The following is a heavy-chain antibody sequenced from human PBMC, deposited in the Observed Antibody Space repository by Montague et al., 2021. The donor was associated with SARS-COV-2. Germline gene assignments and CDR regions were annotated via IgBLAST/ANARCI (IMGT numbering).Heavy chain of an antibody. Sequence: SETLSLTCAVSGGSISNSNWWTWVRQPPGKGLEWIGEIYHSGSTNYNSSLRSRVTISVDKSKNQFSLKLSSVTAADTAVYYCTRHVHMTWPEPSPGFDYWGQGTLVTVSS. CDR2: IYHSGST. CDR3: TRHVHMTWPEPSPGFDY. D-gene: IGHD1-1*01. V-gene: IGHV4-4*02. CDR1: GGSISNSNW. J-gene: IGHJ4*02.